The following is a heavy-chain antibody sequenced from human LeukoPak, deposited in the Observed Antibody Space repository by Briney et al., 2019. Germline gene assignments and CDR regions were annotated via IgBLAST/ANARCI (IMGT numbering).Heavy chain of an antibody. CDR1: GCPFSYYG. Sequence: PGGSLRLSCAASGCPFSYYGMHWVRKAPGKGLEWVALTWYDGSKKYIADSVRGRFTISKDNSKNTLYLQMNSLRAEDTAVYYCARVANITTFGMDVWGHGTTVTVSS. CDR2: TWYDGSKK. V-gene: IGHV3-33*01. D-gene: IGHD3-9*01. CDR3: ARVANITTFGMDV. J-gene: IGHJ6*02.